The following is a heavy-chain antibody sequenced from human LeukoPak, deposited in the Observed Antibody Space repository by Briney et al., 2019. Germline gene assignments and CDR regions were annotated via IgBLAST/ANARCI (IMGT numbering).Heavy chain of an antibody. J-gene: IGHJ4*02. Sequence: ASVKVSCKASGYTFTSYGISWVRQAPGQGLEWMGWISAYNGNTNSAQKLQGRVTMNTDTSTSTAYMELRSLISDDTAVYYCARDSELRYCSGGSCSFDYWGQGTLVTVSS. CDR1: GYTFTSYG. V-gene: IGHV1-18*01. D-gene: IGHD2-15*01. CDR2: ISAYNGNT. CDR3: ARDSELRYCSGGSCSFDY.